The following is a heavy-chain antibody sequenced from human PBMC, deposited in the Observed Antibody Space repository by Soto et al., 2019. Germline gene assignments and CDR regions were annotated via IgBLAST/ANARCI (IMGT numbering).Heavy chain of an antibody. D-gene: IGHD1-7*01. J-gene: IGHJ5*02. V-gene: IGHV4-31*03. Sequence: TLSLTCTVSGGSISSGGYYWSWIRQHPGKGLEWIGYIYYSGSTYYNPSLKSRVTISVDTSKNQFSLKLSSVTAADTAVYYCAREVGITGTKAGFDPWGQGTLVTVSS. CDR1: GGSISSGGYY. CDR3: AREVGITGTKAGFDP. CDR2: IYYSGST.